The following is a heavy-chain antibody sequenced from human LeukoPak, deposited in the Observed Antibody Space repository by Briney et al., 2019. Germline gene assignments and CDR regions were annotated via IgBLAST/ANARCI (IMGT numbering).Heavy chain of an antibody. CDR1: GYSISSGYY. Sequence: SETLSLTCAVSGYSISSGYYWGWIRQPPGKGPEWIGNIYHSGSTDYNPSLKSRLTISVDTSKNQFSLKLNSVTAADTAIYYCARVTLVRGVSNCFDPWGQGTLVTVSS. CDR2: IYHSGST. CDR3: ARVTLVRGVSNCFDP. D-gene: IGHD3-10*01. J-gene: IGHJ5*02. V-gene: IGHV4-38-2*01.